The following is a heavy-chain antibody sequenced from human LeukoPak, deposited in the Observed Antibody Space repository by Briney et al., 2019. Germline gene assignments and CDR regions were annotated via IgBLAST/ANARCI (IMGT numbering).Heavy chain of an antibody. J-gene: IGHJ4*02. CDR1: GFTFSSYW. CDR3: AKSHGYSGYDPNDY. CDR2: INSDGSST. D-gene: IGHD5-12*01. V-gene: IGHV3-74*01. Sequence: GGSLRLSCAASGFTFSSYWMHWVRQAPGKGLVWVSRINSDGSSTSYADSVKGRFTISRDNSKNTLYLQMNSLRAEDTAVYYCAKSHGYSGYDPNDYWGQGALVTVSS.